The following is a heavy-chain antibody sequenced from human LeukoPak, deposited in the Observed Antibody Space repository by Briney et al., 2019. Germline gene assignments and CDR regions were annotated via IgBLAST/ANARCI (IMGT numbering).Heavy chain of an antibody. J-gene: IGHJ4*02. CDR2: ISWDGGST. V-gene: IGHV3-43*01. CDR3: AKDGSSSWNFFFDY. D-gene: IGHD6-13*01. CDR1: GFTFDDYT. Sequence: GGSLRLSCAASGFTFDDYTMHWVRQAPGKGLEWVSLISWDGGSTYYADSVKGRFTISRDNSKNSLYLQMNSLRTEDTALYYCAKDGSSSWNFFFDYWGQGTLVTVSS.